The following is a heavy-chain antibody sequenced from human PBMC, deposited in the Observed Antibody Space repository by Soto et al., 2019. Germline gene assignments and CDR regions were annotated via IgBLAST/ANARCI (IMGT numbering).Heavy chain of an antibody. D-gene: IGHD6-13*01. V-gene: IGHV3-15*01. CDR1: GFSFSNAW. J-gene: IGHJ4*02. CDR2: VKSKTNGGTT. CDR3: TTDDPISRY. Sequence: PGGSLRLSCTASGFSFSNAWMSWVRQAPGKGLEWVGRVKSKTNGGTTDFAAPVKGRFTISRDDSKNTLYLQMNSRKTEDTAVYYCTTDDPISRYWGQGTLGTVSS.